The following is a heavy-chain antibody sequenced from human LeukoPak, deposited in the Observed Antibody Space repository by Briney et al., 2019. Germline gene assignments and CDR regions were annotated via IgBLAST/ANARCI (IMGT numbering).Heavy chain of an antibody. CDR1: GFTLRSYD. CDR3: AKEYSGYDFDY. J-gene: IGHJ4*02. D-gene: IGHD5-12*01. V-gene: IGHV3-23*01. CDR2: TSGSGVNS. Sequence: GGSLRLSCAASGFTLRSYDMSWVRQAPGKGLEWVAATSGSGVNSYYADSVRGRFTISRDNSQNTLYLQMDSLRAEDTALYYSAKEYSGYDFDYWGQGTLATVSS.